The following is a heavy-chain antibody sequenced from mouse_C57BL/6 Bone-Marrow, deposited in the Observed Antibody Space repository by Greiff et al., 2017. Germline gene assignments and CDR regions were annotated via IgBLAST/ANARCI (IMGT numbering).Heavy chain of an antibody. D-gene: IGHD2-4*01. CDR3: ARPIYYDYDGGFAY. V-gene: IGHV5-6*01. J-gene: IGHJ3*01. CDR1: GFTFSSYG. Sequence: EVQRVESGGDLVKPGGSLKLSCAASGFTFSSYGMSWVRQTPDKRLEWVATISSGGSYTYYPDSVKGRFTISRDNAKNTLYLQMSSLKSEDTAMYYCARPIYYDYDGGFAYWGQGTLVTVSA. CDR2: ISSGGSYT.